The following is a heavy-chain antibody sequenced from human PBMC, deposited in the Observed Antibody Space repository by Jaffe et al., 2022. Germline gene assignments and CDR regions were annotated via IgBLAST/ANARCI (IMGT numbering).Heavy chain of an antibody. CDR3: AKDMGPGMITFGADAFDI. Sequence: EVQLVESGGGLVQPGRSLRLSCAASGFTFDDYAMHWVRQAPGKGLEWVSGISWNSGSIGYADSVKGRFTISRDNAKNSLYLQMNSLRAEDTALYYCAKDMGPGMITFGADAFDIWGQGTMVTVSS. D-gene: IGHD3-16*01. V-gene: IGHV3-9*01. CDR2: ISWNSGSI. CDR1: GFTFDDYA. J-gene: IGHJ3*02.